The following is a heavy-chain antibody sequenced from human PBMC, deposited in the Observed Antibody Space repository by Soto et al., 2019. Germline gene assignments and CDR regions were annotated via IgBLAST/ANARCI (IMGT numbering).Heavy chain of an antibody. CDR3: ARLDGGSSSWYSTFDP. D-gene: IGHD6-13*01. V-gene: IGHV3-7*01. CDR1: GFAFSSYW. J-gene: IGHJ5*02. CDR2: IKQDGSEK. Sequence: GRSLRLSCAASGFAFSSYWMSWVRQAPGKGLEWVANIKQDGSEKYYVDSVKGRFTISRDNAKNSLYLQMNSLRAEDTAVYYCARLDGGSSSWYSTFDPWGQGTLVTVSS.